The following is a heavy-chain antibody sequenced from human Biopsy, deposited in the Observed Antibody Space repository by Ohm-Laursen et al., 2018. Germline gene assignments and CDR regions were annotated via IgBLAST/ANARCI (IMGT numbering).Heavy chain of an antibody. CDR1: GGSISGYH. V-gene: IGHV4-59*07. J-gene: IGHJ4*02. CDR2: ISYTGGI. D-gene: IGHD2-2*01. CDR3: TRMPHFDY. Sequence: SDTPSLTCAVSGGSISGYHWSWIRKSPGKGLEWLAYISYTGGITSNPSLNGRATMSLDTSKNQFSLRLIYVTAADTAVYYCTRMPHFDYWGQGILVTVSS.